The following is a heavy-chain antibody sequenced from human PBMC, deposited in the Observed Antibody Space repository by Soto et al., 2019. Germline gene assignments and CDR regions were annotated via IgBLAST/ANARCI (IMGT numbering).Heavy chain of an antibody. D-gene: IGHD3-3*01. J-gene: IGHJ6*03. CDR3: ARAMYYDFWSGYFSGYMDV. V-gene: IGHV3-48*01. CDR1: GFTFSSYS. Sequence: GGSLRLSCAASGFTFSSYSMNWVRQAPGKGLEWVSYISSSSSTIYYADSVKGRFTISRDNAKNSLYLQMNSLRAEDTAVYYCARAMYYDFWSGYFSGYMDVWGKGTTVTVSS. CDR2: ISSSSSTI.